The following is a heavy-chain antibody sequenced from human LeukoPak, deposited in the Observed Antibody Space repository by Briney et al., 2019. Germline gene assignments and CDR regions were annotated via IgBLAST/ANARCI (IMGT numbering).Heavy chain of an antibody. Sequence: SETLSLTCTVSGGSISSYYWSWIRQPAGKGLEWIGRIYTSGSTDYNPSLKSRVTMSVDTSKNQFTLKLSSVTAADTAVYYCARDTVWSGYYPYYYYYYMDVWGKGTTVTVSS. J-gene: IGHJ6*03. V-gene: IGHV4-4*07. CDR1: GGSISSYY. CDR2: IYTSGST. CDR3: ARDTVWSGYYPYYYYYYMDV. D-gene: IGHD3-3*01.